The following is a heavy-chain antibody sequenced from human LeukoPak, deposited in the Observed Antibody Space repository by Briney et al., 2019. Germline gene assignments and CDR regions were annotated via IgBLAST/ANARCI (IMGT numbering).Heavy chain of an antibody. D-gene: IGHD3-10*01. CDR1: GGSFSGYY. CDR3: ARATYYYGSGSYYKSDYFDY. J-gene: IGHJ4*02. V-gene: IGHV4-34*01. Sequence: SETLSLTCAVYGGSFSGYYWSWIRQPPGKGLEWIGEINHSGSTNYNPSLKSRVTISVDTSKNQFSLKLSSVTAADTAVYYCARATYYYGSGSYYKSDYFDYWGQGTLVTVPS. CDR2: INHSGST.